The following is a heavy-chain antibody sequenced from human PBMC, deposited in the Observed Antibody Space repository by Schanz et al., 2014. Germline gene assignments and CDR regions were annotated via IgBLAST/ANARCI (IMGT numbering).Heavy chain of an antibody. CDR3: AKEKEEVAADGSFFDY. Sequence: QVQLVESGGGVVQPGRSLRLSCAASGFTFSSYGMHWVRQAPGKGLEWVAIIWYDGSNKYYVDSVKGRFTISRDNSKNTLYLQVNSLRAEDTAVYYCAKEKEEVAADGSFFDYWGQGTLVTVSS. CDR1: GFTFSSYG. J-gene: IGHJ4*02. CDR2: IWYDGSNK. V-gene: IGHV3-33*06. D-gene: IGHD6-13*01.